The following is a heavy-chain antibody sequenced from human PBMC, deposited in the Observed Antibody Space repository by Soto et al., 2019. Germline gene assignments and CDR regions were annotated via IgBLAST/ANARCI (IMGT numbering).Heavy chain of an antibody. J-gene: IGHJ4*02. CDR1: GYSFAVYC. CDR2: IDPSDSQT. CDR3: ARQIYDSDTGPNFQYYFDS. V-gene: IGHV5-10-1*01. D-gene: IGHD3-22*01. Sequence: PGESLKISCKGSGYSFAVYCITCVLQKPGKGLEWMGRIDPSDSQTYYSPSFRGHVTISVTKSITTVFLQWSSLRASDTAMYYCARQIYDSDTGPNFQYYFDSWGQGTPVTVSS.